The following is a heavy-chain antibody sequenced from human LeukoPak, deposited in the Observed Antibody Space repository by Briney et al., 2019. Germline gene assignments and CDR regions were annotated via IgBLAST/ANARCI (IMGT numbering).Heavy chain of an antibody. J-gene: IGHJ4*02. Sequence: PGGSLRLSCEASGFTFSSYAMHWVRQAPGKGLEWVAVISYDGSNKYYADSVKGRFTISRDHSKNTLYLQMNSLRAEDTAVYYCAREGIAAAGSHWGQGTLVTVSS. CDR2: ISYDGSNK. V-gene: IGHV3-30-3*01. CDR1: GFTFSSYA. CDR3: AREGIAAAGSH. D-gene: IGHD6-13*01.